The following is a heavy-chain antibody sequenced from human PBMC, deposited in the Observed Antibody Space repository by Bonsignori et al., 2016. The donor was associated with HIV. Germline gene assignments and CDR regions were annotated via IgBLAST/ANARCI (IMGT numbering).Heavy chain of an antibody. CDR3: ARDVRATVTTYYYYYMDV. Sequence: SETLSLTCTVSGGSISNNYWSWIRQPAGKGLEWIGRIYASGRTYYNPSLKSRVTMSVDTSKNHFSLKLSSVTAADTAVYYCARDVRATVTTYYYYYMDVWGKGTTVTVSS. D-gene: IGHD4-11*01. V-gene: IGHV4-4*07. CDR2: IYASGRT. J-gene: IGHJ6*03. CDR1: GGSISNNY.